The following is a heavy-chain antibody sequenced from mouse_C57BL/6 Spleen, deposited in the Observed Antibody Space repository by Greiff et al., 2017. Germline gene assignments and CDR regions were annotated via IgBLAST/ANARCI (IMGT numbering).Heavy chain of an antibody. J-gene: IGHJ2*01. V-gene: IGHV1-50*01. D-gene: IGHD2-10*02. Sequence: QVQLQQPGAELVKPGASVKLSCKASGYTFTSYWMQWVKQRPGQGLEWIGEIDPSDSYTNYNQKFEGKATLTVDTSSSTAYMQLSSLTSEDAAVYYYARKGYGDYFDYWGQGTTLTVSS. CDR3: ARKGYGDYFDY. CDR1: GYTFTSYW. CDR2: IDPSDSYT.